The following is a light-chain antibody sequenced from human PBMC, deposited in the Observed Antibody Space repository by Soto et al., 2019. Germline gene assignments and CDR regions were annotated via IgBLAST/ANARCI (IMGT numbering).Light chain of an antibody. CDR2: EVS. Sequence: QSALTQPASVSGSPGQSITISCTGTSSDVGGYNYVSWYQQHPGKAPKLMIYEVSNRPSGVSNRFSGSKSGNTASLTISGLQAEDEADYYCRSYKSSRIDEVFGTGTKLTVL. CDR3: RSYKSSRIDEV. CDR1: SSDVGGYNY. J-gene: IGLJ1*01. V-gene: IGLV2-14*01.